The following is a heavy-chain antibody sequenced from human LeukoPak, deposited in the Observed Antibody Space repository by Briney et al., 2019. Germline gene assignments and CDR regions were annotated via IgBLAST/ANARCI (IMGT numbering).Heavy chain of an antibody. CDR3: AGDSSGYYRGWFDP. J-gene: IGHJ5*02. CDR1: GGSISSYY. D-gene: IGHD3-22*01. V-gene: IGHV4-59*01. Sequence: SETLSLTCTVSGGSISSYYWSWIRQPPGKGLEWIGHIYYSGSTNYNPPLKSRVTVSVDTSKTQFSLMLSFGTAADTAVYYCAGDSSGYYRGWFDPWGQGTLVTVSS. CDR2: IYYSGST.